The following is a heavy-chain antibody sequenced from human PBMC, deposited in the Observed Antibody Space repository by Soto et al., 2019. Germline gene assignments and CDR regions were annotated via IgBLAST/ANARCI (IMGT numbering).Heavy chain of an antibody. V-gene: IGHV1-69*06. CDR3: ARSAAVRAPRRYYYYGMDV. D-gene: IGHD6-13*01. CDR1: GGTFSSYA. J-gene: IGHJ6*02. Sequence: QVQLVQSGAEVKKPGSSVKVSCKASGGTFSSYAISWVRQAPGQGLEWMGGIIPIFGTANYAQKFQGRVTITADKSTSTAYMELSSLRSEDTAVYYYARSAAVRAPRRYYYYGMDVWGQGTTVTVSS. CDR2: IIPIFGTA.